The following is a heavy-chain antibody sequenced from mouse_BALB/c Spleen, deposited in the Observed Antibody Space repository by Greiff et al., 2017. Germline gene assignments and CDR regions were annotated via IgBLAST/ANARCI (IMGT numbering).Heavy chain of an antibody. CDR3: ARNYGNYGGFAY. V-gene: IGHV2-2*02. CDR2: IWSGGST. CDR1: GFSLTSYG. Sequence: VQLQESGPGLVQPSQSLSITCTVSGFSLTSYGVHWVRQSPGKGLEWLGVIWSGGSTDYNAAFISRLSISKDNSKSQVFFKMNSLQANDTAIDYCARNYGNYGGFAYWGQGTLVTVSA. D-gene: IGHD2-1*01. J-gene: IGHJ3*01.